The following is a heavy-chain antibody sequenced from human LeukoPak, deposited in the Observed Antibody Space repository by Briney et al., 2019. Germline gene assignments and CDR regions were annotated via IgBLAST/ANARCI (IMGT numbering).Heavy chain of an antibody. J-gene: IGHJ4*02. CDR2: IKQVGCEK. D-gene: IGHD3-22*01. V-gene: IGHV3-7*01. CDR1: GFTLSSYW. CDR3: ARDFSYYDSSGYSSYYFDY. Sequence: PGGSLRLSCAASGFTLSSYWMSWVRQAPGKGLEWVANIKQVGCEKYYVDFVKGRFTISRDNAKNSLYLQMNSLRAEDTAVYYCARDFSYYDSSGYSSYYFDYWGQGTLVTVSS.